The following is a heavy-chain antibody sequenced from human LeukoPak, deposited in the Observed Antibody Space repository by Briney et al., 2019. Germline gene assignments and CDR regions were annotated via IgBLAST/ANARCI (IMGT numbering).Heavy chain of an antibody. J-gene: IGHJ6*03. CDR2: INHSGST. D-gene: IGHD6-13*01. V-gene: IGHV4-34*01. CDR3: ARGRDSRHYYYYMDV. Sequence: SETLSLTCAVYGGSFSGYYWSWIRQPPGKGLEWIGEINHSGSTNYNPSLKSRVTISVDTSKNQFSLKLSSVTAADTAVYYCARGRDSRHYYYYMDVWGKGTTVTVSS. CDR1: GGSFSGYY.